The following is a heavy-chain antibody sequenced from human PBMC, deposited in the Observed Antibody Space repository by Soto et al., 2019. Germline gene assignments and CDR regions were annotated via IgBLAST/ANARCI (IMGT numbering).Heavy chain of an antibody. D-gene: IGHD1-26*01. J-gene: IGHJ4*02. CDR2: ISSRSSYI. Sequence: PGGSLGLSCVDSVFTFSSYAMNWVRQAPGKGLEWVSFISSRSSYIYYADSVRGRFTISRDNAKNSLNLQMNSLRAEDTAVYYCGRSGDFVVGASLIFDSWGRGTLVTVSS. CDR1: VFTFSSYA. CDR3: GRSGDFVVGASLIFDS. V-gene: IGHV3-21*01.